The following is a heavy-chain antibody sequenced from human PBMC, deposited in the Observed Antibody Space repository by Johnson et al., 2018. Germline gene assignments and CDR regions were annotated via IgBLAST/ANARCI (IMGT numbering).Heavy chain of an antibody. CDR3: ARVLLRYFRNDAFDI. CDR2: IYHSGST. D-gene: IGHD3-9*01. Sequence: QVQLQESGPGLVKPSGTLSLTCAVSGGSISSTNWWSWVRQPPGKGLEWIGEIYHSGSTNYNPSLKSRVTISVDKSKNQFPLKLSSVTAADTAVYYCARVLLRYFRNDAFDIWGQGTMLTVSS. V-gene: IGHV4-4*02. CDR1: GGSISSTNW. J-gene: IGHJ3*02.